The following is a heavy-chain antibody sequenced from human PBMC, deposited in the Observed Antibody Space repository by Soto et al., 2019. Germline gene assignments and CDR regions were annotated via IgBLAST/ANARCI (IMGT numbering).Heavy chain of an antibody. J-gene: IGHJ4*02. V-gene: IGHV3-30*18. D-gene: IGHD3-22*01. CDR3: AKAHSSGYYLFDC. Sequence: PGGSLRLSCAASGFTFSSYGMHWVRQAPGKGLEWVAVISHDGSNKYYADSVKGRFTISRDNSKNTLYLQMNSLTTEDTAVYYCAKAHSSGYYLFDCWGQGTLVTVSS. CDR1: GFTFSSYG. CDR2: ISHDGSNK.